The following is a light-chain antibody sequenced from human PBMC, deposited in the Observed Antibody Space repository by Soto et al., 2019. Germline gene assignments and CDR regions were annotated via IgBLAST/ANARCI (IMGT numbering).Light chain of an antibody. CDR3: QQYGSSPVT. Sequence: EIVLTQSPGTLSLSPGERATLSCRASQSVSSSYLAWYQQKPGQAPRLLIYGASSRATGIPDRFSGSGSGTDFTLTISRLEPEDFAVYYCQQYGSSPVTFGQGTKLEIE. J-gene: IGKJ2*01. CDR1: QSVSSSY. V-gene: IGKV3-20*01. CDR2: GAS.